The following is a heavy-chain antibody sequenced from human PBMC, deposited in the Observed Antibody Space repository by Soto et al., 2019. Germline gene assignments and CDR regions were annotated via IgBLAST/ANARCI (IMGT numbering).Heavy chain of an antibody. CDR3: ARGDPITTVDYYYYGMDV. Sequence: GSLLLACSASGFTFSSYWMSWVRQAAGKGLEWVANIKQDGSEKYYVDSVKGRFTISRDNAKNSLYLQMNSLRAEDTAVYYCARGDPITTVDYYYYGMDVWGQGTTVTVSS. CDR2: IKQDGSEK. D-gene: IGHD3-3*01. CDR1: GFTFSSYW. V-gene: IGHV3-7*03. J-gene: IGHJ6*02.